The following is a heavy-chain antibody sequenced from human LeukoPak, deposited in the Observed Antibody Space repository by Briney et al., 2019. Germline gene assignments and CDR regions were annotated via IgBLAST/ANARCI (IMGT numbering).Heavy chain of an antibody. J-gene: IGHJ4*02. CDR1: GFTFSSYA. CDR2: ISAGGGNT. V-gene: IGHV3-23*01. CDR3: AKVLSSTWYSVGY. D-gene: IGHD6-13*01. Sequence: GSLRLSCAASGFTFSSYAMSWVRQAPGKGLEWVSAISAGGGNTYYADSVKGRSTISRVNTKNTLYLQMNSLRAEDTAVYYCAKVLSSTWYSVGYWGQGTLVTVSS.